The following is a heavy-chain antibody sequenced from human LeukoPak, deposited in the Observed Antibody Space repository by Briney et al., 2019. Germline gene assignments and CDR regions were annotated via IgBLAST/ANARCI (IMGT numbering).Heavy chain of an antibody. Sequence: PGRSLRLSCAASGFTFSDYAMHWVRQAPDKGLEWVAVISYDESNKYYADSVKGRFTISRDNSKNTLYPQMNSLRAEDTAVYYCARDSLPRVFLPGGYFQHWGQGTLVTVSS. CDR3: ARDSLPRVFLPGGYFQH. D-gene: IGHD3-10*01. CDR2: ISYDESNK. V-gene: IGHV3-30-3*01. CDR1: GFTFSDYA. J-gene: IGHJ1*01.